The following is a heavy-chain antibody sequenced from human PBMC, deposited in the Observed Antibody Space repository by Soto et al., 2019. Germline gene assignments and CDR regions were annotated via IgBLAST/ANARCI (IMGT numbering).Heavy chain of an antibody. D-gene: IGHD6-13*01. CDR3: ARGVASSSRTSLIY. V-gene: IGHV4-59*01. CDR1: GDPIRSYY. Sequence: PSETLSLTCTVSGDPIRSYYWSWIRQPPGKGLEWIGYIYYSGSTNYNPSLKSRVTMSIDTTKNQFSLKLSSVTAADTAIYYCARGVASSSRTSLIYWGQGALVTVS. J-gene: IGHJ4*02. CDR2: IYYSGST.